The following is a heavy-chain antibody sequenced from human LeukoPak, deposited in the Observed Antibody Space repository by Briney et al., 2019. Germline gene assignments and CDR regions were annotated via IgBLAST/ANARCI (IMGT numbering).Heavy chain of an antibody. Sequence: PGGSLRLSCAASGFTFSSYGMHWVRQAPGKGLEWVAVIWYDGSNKYYADSVKGRSTISRDNSKNTLYLQMNSLRAEDTAVYYCARDLFHKSFQQWLACEYWGQGTLVTVSS. D-gene: IGHD6-19*01. J-gene: IGHJ4*02. CDR2: IWYDGSNK. CDR3: ARDLFHKSFQQWLACEY. V-gene: IGHV3-33*08. CDR1: GFTFSSYG.